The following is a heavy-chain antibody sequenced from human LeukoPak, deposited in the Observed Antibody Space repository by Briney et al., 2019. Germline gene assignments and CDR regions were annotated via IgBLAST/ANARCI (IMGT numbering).Heavy chain of an antibody. Sequence: GGSLRLSCAASGFTFSDYYMSWIRQAPGKGLEWVSYISSSGSTIYCADSVKGRFTISRDNAKNSLYLRMNSLRAEDTAVYYCARATMVIRSNWFDPWGQGTLVTVSS. V-gene: IGHV3-11*04. D-gene: IGHD3-10*01. J-gene: IGHJ5*02. CDR1: GFTFSDYY. CDR3: ARATMVIRSNWFDP. CDR2: ISSSGSTI.